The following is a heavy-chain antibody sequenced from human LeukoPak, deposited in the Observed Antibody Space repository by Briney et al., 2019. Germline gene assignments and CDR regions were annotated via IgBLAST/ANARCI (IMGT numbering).Heavy chain of an antibody. D-gene: IGHD3-10*01. CDR3: TTDLGTYYHGSQRLIPIDY. CDR2: IKSKTDGETT. J-gene: IGHJ4*02. CDR1: GFTFTDAW. V-gene: IGHV3-15*01. Sequence: GGSLRLSCVDSGFTFTDAWMSWVRQAPGKGLEWIGRIKSKTDGETTNYAEPVRGRFTISRDDSKSAVYLQMNSLKIEDTAVYYCTTDLGTYYHGSQRLIPIDYWGQGTLVTVSS.